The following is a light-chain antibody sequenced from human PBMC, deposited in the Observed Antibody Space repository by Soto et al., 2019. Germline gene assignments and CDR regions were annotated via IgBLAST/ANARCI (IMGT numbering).Light chain of an antibody. Sequence: QSVLTQPPSASGTPGQRVTISCSGSSSNIGSNTVNWYQQLPGTAPKLLIYSNNQRPSGVPDRFSGSRSGTSASLAISGLQSEEEGDYYCAAWDDSLNGRGVFGGGTKLTVL. CDR2: SNN. V-gene: IGLV1-44*01. CDR3: AAWDDSLNGRGV. J-gene: IGLJ3*02. CDR1: SSNIGSNT.